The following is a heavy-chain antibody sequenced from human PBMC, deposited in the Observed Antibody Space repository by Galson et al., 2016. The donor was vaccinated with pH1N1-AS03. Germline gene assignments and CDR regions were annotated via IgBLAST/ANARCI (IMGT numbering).Heavy chain of an antibody. CDR2: MTSDMRTI. CDR1: GFNFNVYS. V-gene: IGHV3-48*02. D-gene: IGHD5/OR15-5a*01. Sequence: EVRLVGSGGGLQQPGGSLRLSCAASGFNFNVYSMNWVRQAPGKGLEWISYMTSDMRTIKYEDSVKGRFTISRDHSRNSLFLQMNSLRDEETAIYCCARSVQYSFDYWGQGILVTVSS. CDR3: ARSVQYSFDY. J-gene: IGHJ4*02.